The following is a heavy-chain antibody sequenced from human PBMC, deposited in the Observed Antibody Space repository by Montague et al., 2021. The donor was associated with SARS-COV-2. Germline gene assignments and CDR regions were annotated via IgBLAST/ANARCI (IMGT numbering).Heavy chain of an antibody. V-gene: IGHV4-34*01. CDR2: SNHSYSS. CDR1: GGSISSCY. D-gene: IGHD3-10*01. Sequence: SETLSLTCAVSGGSISSCYCCWICLRPPKGLGRIWVSNHSYSSSYYYSPSIRLTITVYTTTNQYSLKLSSVTAADTAVYYCARDRYYVSGTSLGMDVWGQGTTVTVSS. CDR3: ARDRYYVSGTSLGMDV. J-gene: IGHJ6*02.